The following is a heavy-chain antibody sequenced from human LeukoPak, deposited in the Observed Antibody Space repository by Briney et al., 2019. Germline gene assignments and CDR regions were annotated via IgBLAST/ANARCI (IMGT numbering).Heavy chain of an antibody. CDR2: ITSKTDGGTT. CDR1: GFTFSNAW. CDR3: TTDLVTMVRGVY. D-gene: IGHD3-10*01. Sequence: KTGGSLRLSCAASGFTFSNAWISWVRHAPGKGQEWVGRITSKTDGGTTDYAAPVKGRFTISRDDSKSTLYLQMNSLKTEDTAVYYCTTDLVTMVRGVYWGQGTLVTVSS. V-gene: IGHV3-15*01. J-gene: IGHJ4*02.